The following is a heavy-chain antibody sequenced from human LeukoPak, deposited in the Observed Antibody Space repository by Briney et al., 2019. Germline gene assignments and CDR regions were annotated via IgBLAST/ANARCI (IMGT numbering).Heavy chain of an antibody. CDR3: ARRNHYFYYMDV. V-gene: IGHV4-4*09. CDR1: GGSISSYY. J-gene: IGHJ6*03. CDR2: IFPTGSA. Sequence: SETLSLTCTVSGGSISSYYWSWIRQPPVKGLEWIGYIFPTGSAFYNPSLESRVTISLDPSENQFSLTLSSVTAADTAVYYCARRNHYFYYMDVWGKGTTVTVSS.